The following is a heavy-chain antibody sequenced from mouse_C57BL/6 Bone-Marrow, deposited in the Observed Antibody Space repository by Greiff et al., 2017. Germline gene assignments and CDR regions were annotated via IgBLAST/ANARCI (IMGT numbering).Heavy chain of an antibody. D-gene: IGHD2-3*01. CDR1: GYTFTSYW. V-gene: IGHV1-55*01. J-gene: IGHJ4*01. CDR3: ARGVTTPEENAMDY. Sequence: QVQLQQPGAELVKPGASVKMSCKASGYTFTSYWITWVKQRPGQGLEWIGDIYPGSGSTNYNEKFKSKATLTVDTSSSTAYMQLSSLTSDDSAVYYCARGVTTPEENAMDYWGQGTSVTVSS. CDR2: IYPGSGST.